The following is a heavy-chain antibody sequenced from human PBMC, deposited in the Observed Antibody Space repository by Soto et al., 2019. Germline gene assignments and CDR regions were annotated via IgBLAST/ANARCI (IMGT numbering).Heavy chain of an antibody. J-gene: IGHJ4*02. CDR1: GGTFSSYA. CDR2: IIPIFGTA. Sequence: SVKVSCKASGGTFSSYAISWVRQAPGQGLEWMGGIIPIFGTANYAQKFQGRVTITADESTSTAYMELSSLRSEDTAVYYCAREVGFVAGTPHFDYWGQGTLVTVS. V-gene: IGHV1-69*13. D-gene: IGHD6-19*01. CDR3: AREVGFVAGTPHFDY.